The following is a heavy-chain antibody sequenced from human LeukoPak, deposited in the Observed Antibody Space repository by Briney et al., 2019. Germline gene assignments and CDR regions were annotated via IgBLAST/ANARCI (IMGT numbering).Heavy chain of an antibody. CDR1: GYTFTSYD. J-gene: IGHJ4*02. D-gene: IGHD6-19*01. Sequence: ASVKVSCKASGYTFTSYDINWVRQATGQGLEWMGWLNPYSGGTNYAQKFQGRVTLTRDTSITTAYMDLSSLTSDDTALYYCARALTRYSTAWYGYWGQGTPVTVSS. V-gene: IGHV1-2*02. CDR2: LNPYSGGT. CDR3: ARALTRYSTAWYGY.